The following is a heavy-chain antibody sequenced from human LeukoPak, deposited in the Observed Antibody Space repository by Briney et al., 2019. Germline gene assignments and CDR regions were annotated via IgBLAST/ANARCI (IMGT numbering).Heavy chain of an antibody. V-gene: IGHV4-38-2*02. J-gene: IGHJ4*02. CDR1: GYSISSGYY. CDR2: IYHSGST. CDR3: AREKWELLPGSDY. Sequence: PSETLSLTCTVSGYSISSGYYWGWIRQPPGKGLEWIGSIYHSGSTYYNPSLKSRVTISVDTSKNQFSLKLSSVTAAGTAVYYCAREKWELLPGSDYWGQGTLVTVSS. D-gene: IGHD1-26*01.